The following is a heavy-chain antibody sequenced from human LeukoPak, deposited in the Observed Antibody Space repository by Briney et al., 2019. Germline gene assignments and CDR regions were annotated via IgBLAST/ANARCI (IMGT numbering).Heavy chain of an antibody. Sequence: GGSLRLSCAASGFTVSSNYMSWVRQVPVKGLEWLAVISHDGDTKYYEDSVKGRFTISRDNFKNTLSLQINSLKAEDTAVYYCAKEAATSQIDYWGQGTLVTVSS. CDR2: ISHDGDTK. CDR3: AKEAATSQIDY. J-gene: IGHJ4*02. V-gene: IGHV3-30*18. CDR1: GFTVSSNY. D-gene: IGHD2-2*01.